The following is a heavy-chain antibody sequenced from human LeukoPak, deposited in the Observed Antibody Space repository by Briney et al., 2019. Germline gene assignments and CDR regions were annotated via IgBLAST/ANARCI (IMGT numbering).Heavy chain of an antibody. Sequence: PGGSLRLSCAASGLTFSSFSFNWVRQGPGKGLEWVSSINTVASYIYYADSEKGRFTISRDNAKNSLYLQMNSLRAEDTGVYYCARLRRNSDKSGFYYYYDYWGQGTLVTVSS. CDR1: GLTFSSFS. J-gene: IGHJ4*02. CDR2: INTVASYI. D-gene: IGHD3-22*01. CDR3: ARLRRNSDKSGFYYYYDY. V-gene: IGHV3-21*06.